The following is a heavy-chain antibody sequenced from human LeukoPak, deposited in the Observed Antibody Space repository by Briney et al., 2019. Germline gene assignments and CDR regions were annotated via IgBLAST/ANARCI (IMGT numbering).Heavy chain of an antibody. D-gene: IGHD5-18*01. J-gene: IGHJ5*02. CDR1: GYTFTSYY. CDR3: ARQIQLGNWFDP. CDR2: INPNGGGT. Sequence: ASVKVSCKTSGYTFTSYYMHWMRQAPGQGLEWVGMINPNGGGTSSAQKFQGRVTMTRDTSTSTVYMDLSSLRSEDTAVYYCARQIQLGNWFDPWGQGTLVTVSS. V-gene: IGHV1-46*01.